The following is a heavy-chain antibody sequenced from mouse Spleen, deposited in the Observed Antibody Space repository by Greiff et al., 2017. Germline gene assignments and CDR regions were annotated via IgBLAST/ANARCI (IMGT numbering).Heavy chain of an antibody. D-gene: IGHD2-12*01. CDR2: IWTGGGT. V-gene: IGHV2-9-1*01. J-gene: IGHJ4*01. Sequence: VQLQQSGPGLVAPSQSLSITCTVSGFSLTSYAISWVRQPPGKGLEWLGVIWTGGGTNYNSALKSRLSISKDNSKSQVFLKMNSLQTDDTARYYCARAYSYYSYDVGYYYAMDYWGQGTSVTVSS. CDR1: GFSLTSYA. CDR3: ARAYSYYSYDVGYYYAMDY.